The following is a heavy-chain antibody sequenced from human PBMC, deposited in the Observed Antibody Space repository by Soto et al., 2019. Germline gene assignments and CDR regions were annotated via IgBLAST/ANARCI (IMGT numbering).Heavy chain of an antibody. D-gene: IGHD5-18*01. CDR2: IYYSGST. V-gene: IGHV4-59*01. CDR3: ARDNGYSYGYTLDH. J-gene: IGHJ4*02. Sequence: PSETLSLTCTVSGGSISSYYWSWIRHPPGKGLEWIGYIYYSGSTNYNPSLKSRVTISVDTSKNQFSLKLSSVTAADTAVYYCARDNGYSYGYTLDHRGQGTLVTVSS. CDR1: GGSISSYY.